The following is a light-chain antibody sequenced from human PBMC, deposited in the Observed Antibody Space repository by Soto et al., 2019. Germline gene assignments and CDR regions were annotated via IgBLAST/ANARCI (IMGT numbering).Light chain of an antibody. Sequence: EIVLTQSPGTLSLSPGYRATLSCTASQSISGNYLAWHQQKPGQAPRVLIYGASNRATGIPERLSGSGSGTDFTLTIGRMEPEDYAIYYCQQYVISVTFGQGTRLEI. J-gene: IGKJ5*01. CDR2: GAS. V-gene: IGKV3-20*01. CDR3: QQYVISVT. CDR1: QSISGNY.